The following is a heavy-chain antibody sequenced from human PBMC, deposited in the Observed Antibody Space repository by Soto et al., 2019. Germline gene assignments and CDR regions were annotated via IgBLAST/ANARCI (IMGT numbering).Heavy chain of an antibody. CDR2: ISGGGDTT. CDR3: AKGRGGSGSLTPRVDF. Sequence: EVQLLESGGGLVQPGGSLSLPVAASGFPFNNYALTWVRQAPGKGLEWVSAISGGGDTTSYADSVKGRFTVSRDGSKNTLYLQMSSLRAEDTALYYCAKGRGGSGSLTPRVDFWGQGTLVTVSS. J-gene: IGHJ4*02. D-gene: IGHD3-10*01. V-gene: IGHV3-23*01. CDR1: GFPFNNYA.